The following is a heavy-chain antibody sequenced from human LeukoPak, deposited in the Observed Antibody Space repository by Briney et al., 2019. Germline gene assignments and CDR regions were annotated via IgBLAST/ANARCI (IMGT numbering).Heavy chain of an antibody. Sequence: GGSLRLSCAASGFTFSDYYMSWIRQAPGKGLEWVSTISGGGDSTYYADSVKGRFTISRDNSKNTLYLQMNSLRAEDTAVYYCAKIGSDPDYYFDYWGQGTLVTVSS. CDR3: AKIGSDPDYYFDY. CDR1: GFTFSDYY. J-gene: IGHJ4*02. CDR2: ISGGGDST. V-gene: IGHV3-23*01.